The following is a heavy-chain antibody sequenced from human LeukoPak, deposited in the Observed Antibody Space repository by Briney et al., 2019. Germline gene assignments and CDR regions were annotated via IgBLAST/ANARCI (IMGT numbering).Heavy chain of an antibody. Sequence: SETLSLTCTVSGGSISSSSYYWGWIRQPPGKGLEWIGYIYYSGSTYYNPSLKSRVTISVDTSKNQFSLKLSSVTAADTAVYYCARVGGGYYDSSGLYYFDYWGQGTLVTVSS. J-gene: IGHJ4*02. V-gene: IGHV4-31*03. D-gene: IGHD3-22*01. CDR1: GGSISSSSYY. CDR2: IYYSGST. CDR3: ARVGGGYYDSSGLYYFDY.